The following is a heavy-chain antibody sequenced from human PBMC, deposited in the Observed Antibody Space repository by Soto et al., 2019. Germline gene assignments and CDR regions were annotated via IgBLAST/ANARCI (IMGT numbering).Heavy chain of an antibody. J-gene: IGHJ4*02. CDR3: STGSSFSGSVFDY. V-gene: IGHV3-15*05. CDR2: IKSKSAGETT. CDR1: GFSFRTTW. D-gene: IGHD1-26*01. Sequence: EVQLVESGGGLVKPGGSLRLSCAASGFSFRTTWMAWVRQAPGKGLEWVGRIKSKSAGETTDYADPVKGRFTISRADSKDTLYLHMDSLETGDTAVYYCSTGSSFSGSVFDYWGQGTLVTVSS.